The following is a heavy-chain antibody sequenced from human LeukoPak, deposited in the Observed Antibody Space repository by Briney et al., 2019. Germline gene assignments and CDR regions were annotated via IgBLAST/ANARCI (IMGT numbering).Heavy chain of an antibody. Sequence: ASVKVSCKASGYTFTGYYMHWVRQAPGQGLEWMGWINPNSGGTNYAQKFQGRVTMTRDTSISTAYMELSRLRSDDTAVYYCARDGVMGAVGRWFDPWGQGTLVTVSS. CDR3: ARDGVMGAVGRWFDP. V-gene: IGHV1-2*02. J-gene: IGHJ5*02. CDR1: GYTFTGYY. D-gene: IGHD1-26*01. CDR2: INPNSGGT.